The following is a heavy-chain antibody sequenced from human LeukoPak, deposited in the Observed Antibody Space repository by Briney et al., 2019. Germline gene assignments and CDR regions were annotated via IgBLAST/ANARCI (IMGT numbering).Heavy chain of an antibody. D-gene: IGHD5-18*01. CDR1: GFTFSSYA. V-gene: IGHV3-48*04. J-gene: IGHJ6*03. CDR2: INTSDTTK. CDR3: ARAGRGYSYVFVYHYFYLVV. Sequence: PGGSLRLSCAASGFTFSSYAMNWVRQAPGKGLEWVAYINTSDTTKYYADSVKGRFTISRDNAKNSLFLQMNGLRADDTAVYYCARAGRGYSYVFVYHYFYLVVWGKGATVTDSS.